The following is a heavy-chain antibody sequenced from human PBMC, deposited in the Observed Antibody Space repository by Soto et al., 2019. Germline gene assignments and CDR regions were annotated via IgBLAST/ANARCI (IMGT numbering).Heavy chain of an antibody. Sequence: GGSLRLSCAASGFTVSSNYMSWVRQAPGKGLEWVSVIYSGGSTYYADSVKGRFTIPRDNSKNTLYLQMNSLRAEDTAVYYCARASSSTISDPFDYWGQGTLVTVSS. J-gene: IGHJ4*02. D-gene: IGHD2-2*01. V-gene: IGHV3-53*01. CDR1: GFTVSSNY. CDR2: IYSGGST. CDR3: ARASSSTISDPFDY.